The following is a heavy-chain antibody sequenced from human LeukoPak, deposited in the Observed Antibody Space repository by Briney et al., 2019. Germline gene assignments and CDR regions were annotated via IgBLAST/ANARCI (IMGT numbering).Heavy chain of an antibody. CDR2: ISAYNSNT. CDR1: GYTFTSYG. D-gene: IGHD2-15*01. Sequence: ASVKVSCKASGYTFTSYGITWVRQAPGQGPEWMGWISAYNSNTNYAQKHQGRVTMTTDTSTSTAHMELRSLRSDDTAVYYCARRGGRGFVDYWGQGTLVTVSS. V-gene: IGHV1-18*01. J-gene: IGHJ4*02. CDR3: ARRGGRGFVDY.